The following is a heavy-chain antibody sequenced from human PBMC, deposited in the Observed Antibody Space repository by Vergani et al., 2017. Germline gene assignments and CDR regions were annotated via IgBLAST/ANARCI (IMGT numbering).Heavy chain of an antibody. J-gene: IGHJ4*02. D-gene: IGHD6-13*01. Sequence: QVLLQASGPGMVKPSETLSLTCTVSGCSIRSYYWSWIRQPPGQGLEWIGFDHYTENTIYNPSLKSRVTISPDTSKNQFSLRLTSVTAADTAVYYCAGDSHSWQRADYWGQGTLVTVSS. CDR2: DHYTENT. V-gene: IGHV4-59*01. CDR3: AGDSHSWQRADY. CDR1: GCSIRSYY.